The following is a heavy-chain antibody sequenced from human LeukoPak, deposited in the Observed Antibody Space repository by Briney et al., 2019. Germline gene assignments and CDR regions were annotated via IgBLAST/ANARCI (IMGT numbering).Heavy chain of an antibody. CDR1: GFTFSSYA. CDR3: AKRKGYYDILTDAFDI. J-gene: IGHJ3*02. D-gene: IGHD3-9*01. V-gene: IGHV3-23*01. CDR2: ISGSGGST. Sequence: GGSLRLSCAASGFTFSSYAMSWVRQAPGKGLEWVSAISGSGGSTYYADSVKGRFTISSDNSKNTLYLQMNSLRAEDTAVYYCAKRKGYYDILTDAFDIWGQGTMVTVSS.